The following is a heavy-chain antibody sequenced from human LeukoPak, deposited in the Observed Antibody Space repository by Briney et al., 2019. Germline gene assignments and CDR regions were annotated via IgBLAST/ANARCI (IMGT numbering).Heavy chain of an antibody. V-gene: IGHV1-18*01. Sequence: ASVKVSCKASGYTFTSYGISWVRQAPGQGLEWMGWISAYNGNTNYAQKLQGRVTMTTDTSTSTAYMELRSLRSDDTAVYYCARDSLLGYSSSWLDYWGQGTLVTVSS. CDR2: ISAYNGNT. CDR3: ARDSLLGYSSSWLDY. J-gene: IGHJ4*02. D-gene: IGHD6-13*01. CDR1: GYTFTSYG.